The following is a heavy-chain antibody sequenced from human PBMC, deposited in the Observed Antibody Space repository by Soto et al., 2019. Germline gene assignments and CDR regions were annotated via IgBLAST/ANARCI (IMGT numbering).Heavy chain of an antibody. CDR3: ASPTGIAARRGGYYYGMDV. V-gene: IGHV1-69*01. D-gene: IGHD6-6*01. CDR2: IIPIFGTA. J-gene: IGHJ6*02. CDR1: GGTFSSYA. Sequence: QVQLVQSGAEVKKPGSSVKVSCKASGGTFSSYAISWVRQAPGQGLEWMGGIIPIFGTANYAQKFQGRVTITADESTSTAYMELSSLRSEDTAVYYCASPTGIAARRGGYYYGMDVWGQGTTVTVSS.